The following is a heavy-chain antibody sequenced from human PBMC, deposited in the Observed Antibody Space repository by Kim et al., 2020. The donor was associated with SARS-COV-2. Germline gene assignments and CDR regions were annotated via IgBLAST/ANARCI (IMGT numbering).Heavy chain of an antibody. J-gene: IGHJ6*02. CDR2: ISSSASST. Sequence: GGSLRLSCAASGFIFSAYAMNWVRQAPGKGLEWVSAISSSASSTYYADSVKGRFTISRDNSKNTLYLQMNSLRAEDTAVYYCAKIPSIAALFQKYGIDVWGQGSTVTVS. CDR1: GFIFSAYA. D-gene: IGHD6-6*01. CDR3: AKIPSIAALFQKYGIDV. V-gene: IGHV3-23*01.